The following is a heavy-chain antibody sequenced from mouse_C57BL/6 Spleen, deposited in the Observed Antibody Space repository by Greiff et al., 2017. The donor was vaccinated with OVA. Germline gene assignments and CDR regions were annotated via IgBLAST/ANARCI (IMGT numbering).Heavy chain of an antibody. CDR3: ARWNYGSSDFDY. V-gene: IGHV1-82*01. CDR1: GYAFSSSW. CDR2: IYPGDGDT. J-gene: IGHJ2*01. D-gene: IGHD1-1*01. Sequence: QVQLQQSGPELVKPGASVKISCKASGYAFSSSWMNWVKQRPGKGLEWIGRIYPGDGDTNYNGKFKGKATLTADKSSSTAYMQLSSLTSEDSAVYFCARWNYGSSDFDYWGQGTTLTVSS.